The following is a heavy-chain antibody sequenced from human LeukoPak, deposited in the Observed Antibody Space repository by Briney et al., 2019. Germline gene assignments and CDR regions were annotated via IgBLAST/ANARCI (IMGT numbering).Heavy chain of an antibody. Sequence: PSETLSLTCAVYGGSFSGYYWSWIRQPPGKGLEWIGEINHSGSTNYNPSLKSRVTISVDTSKNQFSLKLSSVAAADTAVYYCARGPWYYDSSGYSDYWGQGTLVTVSS. V-gene: IGHV4-34*01. CDR3: ARGPWYYDSSGYSDY. J-gene: IGHJ4*02. CDR1: GGSFSGYY. CDR2: INHSGST. D-gene: IGHD3-22*01.